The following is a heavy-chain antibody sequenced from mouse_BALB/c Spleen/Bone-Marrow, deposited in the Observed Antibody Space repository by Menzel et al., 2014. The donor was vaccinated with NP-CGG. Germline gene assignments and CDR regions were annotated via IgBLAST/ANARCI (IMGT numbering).Heavy chain of an antibody. D-gene: IGHD1-1*01. J-gene: IGHJ2*01. CDR3: ARSGYYGSSYFDY. CDR1: GYSFTGYF. CDR2: INPYNGDT. V-gene: IGHV1-20*02. Sequence: VQLQQSGPELVKPGASVKISCKASGYSFTGYFMNWVMQSHGKSLEWIGRINPYNGDTFYNQKFKSKATLTVDKSSSAAHMELRSLASEDSAVYYCARSGYYGSSYFDYWGQGTTLTVSS.